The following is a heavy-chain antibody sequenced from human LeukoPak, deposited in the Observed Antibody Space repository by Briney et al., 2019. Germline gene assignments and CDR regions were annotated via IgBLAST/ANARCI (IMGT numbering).Heavy chain of an antibody. CDR1: GDSISSGGYY. CDR3: ARERGRLIDY. CDR2: TFVIN. D-gene: IGHD3-10*01. Sequence: PSETLSLTCTVFGDSISSGGYYWSWIRQHPGKGLEWIGYTFVINNYNPSLASRVTISVDTSHNQISLRLSSVTAADSAVYFCARERGRLIDYWGQGTRVTVSS. V-gene: IGHV4-31*03. J-gene: IGHJ4*02.